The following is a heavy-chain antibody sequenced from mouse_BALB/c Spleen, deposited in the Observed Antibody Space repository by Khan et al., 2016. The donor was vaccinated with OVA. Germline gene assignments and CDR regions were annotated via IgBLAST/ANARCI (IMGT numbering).Heavy chain of an antibody. V-gene: IGHV5-6*01. Sequence: LVQSGGDLVKPGGSLRLSCAASGFTFSTYGMSWVRQFPDKRLEWVATINSDGYYTYYPDTVKGRFTISRNNAENTLYLQMSSLKSDDTAIYYCASPLTGSFAYWGQVSLVTVST. D-gene: IGHD4-1*01. J-gene: IGHJ3*01. CDR3: ASPLTGSFAY. CDR1: GFTFSTYG. CDR2: INSDGYYT.